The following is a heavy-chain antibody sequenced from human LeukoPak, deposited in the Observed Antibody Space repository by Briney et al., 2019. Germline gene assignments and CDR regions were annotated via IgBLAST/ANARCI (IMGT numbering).Heavy chain of an antibody. J-gene: IGHJ4*02. CDR3: ARDRGDIVVVPAAMELDY. CDR1: GYTFTSYA. Sequence: ASVTVSCKASGYTFTSYAMHWVRQAPGQRLEWMGWINAGNGNTKYSQKFQGRVTITRDTSASTAYMELSSLRSEDTAVYCCARDRGDIVVVPAAMELDYWGQGTLVTVSS. D-gene: IGHD2-2*01. CDR2: INAGNGNT. V-gene: IGHV1-3*01.